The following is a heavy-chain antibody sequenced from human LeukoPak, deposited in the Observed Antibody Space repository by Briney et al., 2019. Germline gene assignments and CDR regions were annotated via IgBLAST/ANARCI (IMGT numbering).Heavy chain of an antibody. CDR3: ARGGDGYNYRSVYFDY. D-gene: IGHD5-24*01. J-gene: IGHJ4*02. CDR1: GFTFSSYS. V-gene: IGHV3-21*01. CDR2: ISSSSSYI. Sequence: GGSLRLSCAASGFTFSSYSMDWVRQAPGKGLEWVSSISSSSSYIYYADSVKGRFTISRDNAKNSLYLQMNSLRAEDTAVYYCARGGDGYNYRSVYFDYWGQGTLVTVSS.